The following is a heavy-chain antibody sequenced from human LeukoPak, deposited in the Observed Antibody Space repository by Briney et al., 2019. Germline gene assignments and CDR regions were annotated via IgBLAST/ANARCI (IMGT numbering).Heavy chain of an antibody. CDR1: GYTFTGYY. Sequence: GASVKVSCKASGYTFTGYYMHWVRQAPGQGLEWMGIINPSGGSTTYAQKFQGRVTMTRDTSTSTVYMELSSLRSGDTAVYYCAREGNWYDYWGQGTLVTVSS. CDR2: INPSGGST. CDR3: AREGNWYDY. J-gene: IGHJ5*01. V-gene: IGHV1-46*01.